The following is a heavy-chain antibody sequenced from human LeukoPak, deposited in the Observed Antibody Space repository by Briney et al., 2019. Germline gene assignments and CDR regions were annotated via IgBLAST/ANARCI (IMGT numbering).Heavy chain of an antibody. CDR2: LYLSGST. Sequence: SETLSLPCTVSGYSLSSGYYWGWIRQPPGKGLEWIGRLYLSGSTYYNPSRTSRVTISVDTSKNQLSLKLSSVNDADTAVYYCAGESDCSYPDYWGQGTLVTVSS. CDR3: AGESDCSYPDY. J-gene: IGHJ4*02. CDR1: GYSLSSGYY. V-gene: IGHV4-38-2*02. D-gene: IGHD2-15*01.